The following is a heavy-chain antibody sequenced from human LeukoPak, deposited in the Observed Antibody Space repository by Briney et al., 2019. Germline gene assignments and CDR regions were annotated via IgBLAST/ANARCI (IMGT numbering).Heavy chain of an antibody. Sequence: SETLSLTCTVSGGSISSYYWSWIRQPPGKGLEWIGYIYYSGSTYYNPSLKSRVTISVDTSKNQFSLKLSSVTAADTAVYYCARGHDYGDYHFDYWGQGTLVTVSS. CDR1: GGSISSYY. CDR3: ARGHDYGDYHFDY. J-gene: IGHJ4*02. V-gene: IGHV4-59*12. CDR2: IYYSGST. D-gene: IGHD4-17*01.